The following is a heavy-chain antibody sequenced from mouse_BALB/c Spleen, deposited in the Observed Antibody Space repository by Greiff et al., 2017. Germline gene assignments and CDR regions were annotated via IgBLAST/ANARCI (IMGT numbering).Heavy chain of an antibody. D-gene: IGHD3-1*01. CDR2: IRNKANGYTT. CDR1: GFTFTDYY. Sequence: EVQGVESGGGLVQPGGSLRLSCATSGFTFTDYYMSWVRQPPGKALEWLGFIRNKANGYTTEYSASVKGRFTISRDNSQSILYLQMNTLRAEDSATYYCARDSSGYVAMDYWGQGTSVTVSS. J-gene: IGHJ4*01. CDR3: ARDSSGYVAMDY. V-gene: IGHV7-3*02.